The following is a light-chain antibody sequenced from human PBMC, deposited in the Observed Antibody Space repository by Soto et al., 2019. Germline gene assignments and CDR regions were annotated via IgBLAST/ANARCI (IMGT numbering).Light chain of an antibody. CDR3: QQYNNWPWT. Sequence: EIVMTQSPATLSVSPGERATLSCRASQSVSSNLAWYQQKPGQAPRLLIYRASTRAAGIPARFSGSGSGTEFTLTISSLQSEDFAVYYCQQYNNWPWTSGQGTKVEFK. CDR2: RAS. J-gene: IGKJ1*01. CDR1: QSVSSN. V-gene: IGKV3-15*01.